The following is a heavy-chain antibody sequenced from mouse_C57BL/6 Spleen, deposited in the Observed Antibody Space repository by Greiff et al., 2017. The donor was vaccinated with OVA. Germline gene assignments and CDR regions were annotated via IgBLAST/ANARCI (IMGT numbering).Heavy chain of an antibody. CDR1: GYTFTSYW. D-gene: IGHD3-2*02. CDR3: ARGGGSSGYFDD. J-gene: IGHJ2*01. V-gene: IGHV1-50*01. Sequence: VQLQQPGAELVKPGASVKLSCKASGYTFTSYWMQWVKQRPGQGLEWIGEIDPSDSYTNYNQKFKGKATLTVDTSSSTAYMQLSSLTSEDSAVYYCARGGGSSGYFDDWGQGTTLTVSS. CDR2: IDPSDSYT.